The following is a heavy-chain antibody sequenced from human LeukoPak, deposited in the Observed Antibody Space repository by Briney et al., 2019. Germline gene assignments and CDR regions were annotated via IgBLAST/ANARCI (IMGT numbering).Heavy chain of an antibody. V-gene: IGHV4-31*02. CDR2: IYYSGSS. CDR3: ARGATHWYFDL. J-gene: IGHJ2*01. Sequence: EWIGYIYYSGSSYYNPSLKSRVTISVDTSKNQFSLKLSSVTAADTAVYYCARGATHWYFDLWGRGTLVTVSS. D-gene: IGHD2-15*01.